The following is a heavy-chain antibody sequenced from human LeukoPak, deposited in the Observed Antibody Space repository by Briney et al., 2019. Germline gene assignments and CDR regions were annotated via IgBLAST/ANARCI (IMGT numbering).Heavy chain of an antibody. CDR3: ARMYYYDSSGPERDDY. Sequence: PSETLSLTCAVYGGSFSGYYWSWIRQPPGKGLEWIGEINHSGSTNYNPSLKSRVTISVDTSKNQFSLKLSSVTAADTAVYYRARMYYYDSSGPERDDYWGQGTLVTVSS. J-gene: IGHJ4*02. CDR1: GGSFSGYY. V-gene: IGHV4-34*01. CDR2: INHSGST. D-gene: IGHD3-22*01.